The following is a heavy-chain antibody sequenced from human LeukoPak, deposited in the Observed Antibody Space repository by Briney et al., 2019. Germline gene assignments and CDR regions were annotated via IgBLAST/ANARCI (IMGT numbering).Heavy chain of an antibody. CDR2: IYPGDSDT. CDR3: ARLGYYGSGSYGVYYFDY. D-gene: IGHD3-10*01. CDR1: GYSFTSYW. V-gene: IGHV5-51*01. J-gene: IGHJ4*02. Sequence: GESLKISCKGSGYSFTSYWIGWVRQMPRKGLEWMGIIYPGDSDTRYSPSFQGQVTISADKSISTAYLQWSSLKASDTAMYYCARLGYYGSGSYGVYYFDYWGQGTLVTVSS.